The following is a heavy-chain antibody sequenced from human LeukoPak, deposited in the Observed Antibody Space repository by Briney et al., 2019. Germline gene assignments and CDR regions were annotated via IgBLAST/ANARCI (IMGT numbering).Heavy chain of an antibody. Sequence: SETLSLTCAVYGGSFSGYYWSWIRQPPGKGLEWIGEINHSGSTNYNPSLKSRVTISVDRSKNQFSLKLSSVTAADTAVYYCARAHRALWFGELLFAAFDIWGQGTMVTVSS. V-gene: IGHV4-34*01. CDR2: INHSGST. D-gene: IGHD3-10*01. CDR3: ARAHRALWFGELLFAAFDI. CDR1: GGSFSGYY. J-gene: IGHJ3*02.